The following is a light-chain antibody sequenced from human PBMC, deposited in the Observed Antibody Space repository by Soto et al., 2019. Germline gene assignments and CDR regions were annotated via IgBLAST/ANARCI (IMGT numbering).Light chain of an antibody. CDR1: QSISSW. V-gene: IGKV1-5*03. CDR2: KAS. Sequence: DIQMTQSPSTLSASVGDRDTITCRASQSISSWLAWYQQKPGKAPKLRIYKASSLESGVPSRFSGSGSGTEFTLTISSLQPDDFATYYCQQYNSYSPYTFGQGTKLEIK. J-gene: IGKJ2*01. CDR3: QQYNSYSPYT.